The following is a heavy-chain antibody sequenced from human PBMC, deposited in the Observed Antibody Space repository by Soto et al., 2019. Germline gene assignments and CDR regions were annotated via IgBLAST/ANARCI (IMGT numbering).Heavy chain of an antibody. CDR1: GGTFSSYT. J-gene: IGHJ6*03. Sequence: SVKVSCKASGGTFSSYTISWVRQAPGQGLEWMGRIIPILGIANYAQKFQGRVTITADKSTSTAYMELSSLRSEDTAVYYCAKDGAYDFWSGRPSPYYYYYMDVWGKGTTVTVSS. CDR3: AKDGAYDFWSGRPSPYYYYYMDV. D-gene: IGHD3-3*01. CDR2: IIPILGIA. V-gene: IGHV1-69*04.